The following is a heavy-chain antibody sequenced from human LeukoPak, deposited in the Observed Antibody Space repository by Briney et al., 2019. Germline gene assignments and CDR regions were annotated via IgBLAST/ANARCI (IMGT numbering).Heavy chain of an antibody. Sequence: PGGSLRLSCAASGFTFSSYWMSWVRQAPGKGLEWVANIKQDGSEKYYVDSVKGRFTISRDNAKNSLYLQMNSLRAEDTAVYYCARDLTAQGMGLRYLDWLLYRDWYFDLWGRGTLVTVSS. V-gene: IGHV3-7*01. D-gene: IGHD3-9*01. CDR3: ARDLTAQGMGLRYLDWLLYRDWYFDL. CDR1: GFTFSSYW. J-gene: IGHJ2*01. CDR2: IKQDGSEK.